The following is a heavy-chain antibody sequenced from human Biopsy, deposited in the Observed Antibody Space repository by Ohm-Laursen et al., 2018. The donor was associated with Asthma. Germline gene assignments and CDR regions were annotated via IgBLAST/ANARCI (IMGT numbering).Heavy chain of an antibody. CDR3: ARAGALIVGATMGY. CDR2: IIPIFGTA. V-gene: IGHV1-69*13. D-gene: IGHD1-26*01. J-gene: IGHJ4*02. CDR1: GGTFSSYA. Sequence: GASVKVSCKASGGTFSSYAISWVRQAPGQGLEWMGGIIPIFGTANYAQKFQGRVTITADESTSTVYMELSSLRSEDTAVYYCARAGALIVGATMGYWGQGTLVTVSS.